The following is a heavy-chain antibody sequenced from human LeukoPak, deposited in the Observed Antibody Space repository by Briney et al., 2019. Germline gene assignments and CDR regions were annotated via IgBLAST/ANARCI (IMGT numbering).Heavy chain of an antibody. Sequence: SETLSLTCTVSGGSISSGSYYWSWIRQPAGKGLEWIGRIYTSGSTNYNPSLKSRVTISVDTSKNQFSLKLSSVTAADTAVYYCARDTYDFWSGYSRNWFDPWGQGTLVTVSS. J-gene: IGHJ5*02. D-gene: IGHD3-3*01. CDR1: GGSISSGSYY. CDR3: ARDTYDFWSGYSRNWFDP. V-gene: IGHV4-61*02. CDR2: IYTSGST.